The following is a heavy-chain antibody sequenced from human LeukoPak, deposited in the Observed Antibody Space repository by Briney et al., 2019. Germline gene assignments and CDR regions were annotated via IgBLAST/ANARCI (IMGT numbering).Heavy chain of an antibody. CDR2: IIPIFGTA. V-gene: IGHV1-69*05. D-gene: IGHD5-24*01. J-gene: IGHJ6*03. CDR3: ARDQEMATIGYYYYYYMDV. Sequence: SVKVSCKASGGTFSSYAISWVRQAPGQGLEWMGRIIPIFGTANYAQKFQGRVTTTTDESTSTAYMELSSLRSEDTAVYYCARDQEMATIGYYYYYYMDVWGKGTTVTVSS. CDR1: GGTFSSYA.